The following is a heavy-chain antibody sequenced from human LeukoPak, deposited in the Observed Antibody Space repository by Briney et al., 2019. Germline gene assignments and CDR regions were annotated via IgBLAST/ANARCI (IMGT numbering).Heavy chain of an antibody. CDR2: ISYDGSNK. D-gene: IGHD2-2*03. CDR1: GFTFSSYA. CDR3: ARDGYCSSTGCSAYFFDS. Sequence: GGSLRLSCAASGFTFSSYAMHWVRQAPGKGLHWVAVISYDGSNKYYADSVKGRFTISRDNSKNTLYLQLNSLRPEDTALYYCARDGYCSSTGCSAYFFDSWGQGALVTVSS. J-gene: IGHJ4*02. V-gene: IGHV3-30-3*01.